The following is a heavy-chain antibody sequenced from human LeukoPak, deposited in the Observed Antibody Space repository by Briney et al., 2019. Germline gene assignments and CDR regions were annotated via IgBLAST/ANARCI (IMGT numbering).Heavy chain of an antibody. V-gene: IGHV1-58*02. CDR3: AARPNYDFWSGYEVDY. CDR2: IVVGSGNT. CDR1: GLTFTTSA. J-gene: IGHJ4*02. D-gene: IGHD3-3*01. Sequence: SVKVSCKASGLTFTTSAMQWVRQARGQRLEWIGWIVVGSGNTNYAQKFQERVTITRDMSTSTAYMELSSLRSEDTAVYYCAARPNYDFWSGYEVDYWGQGTLVTVSS.